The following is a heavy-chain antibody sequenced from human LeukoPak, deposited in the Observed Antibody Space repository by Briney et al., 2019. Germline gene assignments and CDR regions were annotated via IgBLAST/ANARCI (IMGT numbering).Heavy chain of an antibody. CDR1: GGSFSVYY. CDR3: ARTCSSTSCSGGYAFDI. V-gene: IGHV4-34*01. D-gene: IGHD2-2*01. J-gene: IGHJ3*02. Sequence: SETLSLTCAVYGGSFSVYYWSWIRQPPGKGLEWIGEINHSGSTNYNPSLKSRVTISVDTSKNQFSLKVSSVTAADTAVYYCARTCSSTSCSGGYAFDIWGQGTMVTVSS. CDR2: INHSGST.